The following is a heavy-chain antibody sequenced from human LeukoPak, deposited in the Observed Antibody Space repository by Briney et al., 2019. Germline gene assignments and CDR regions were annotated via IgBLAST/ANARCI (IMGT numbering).Heavy chain of an antibody. J-gene: IGHJ3*02. Sequence: ASVKVSCKASGYTFTGYYMHWVRQAPGQGLEWMGWINPNSGGTNYAQKFQGRVTMTRDTSISTAYMELSRLRSDDTAVYYCARDLGVWNDAFDIWGQGTMVTVSS. V-gene: IGHV1-2*02. CDR2: INPNSGGT. D-gene: IGHD1-1*01. CDR3: ARDLGVWNDAFDI. CDR1: GYTFTGYY.